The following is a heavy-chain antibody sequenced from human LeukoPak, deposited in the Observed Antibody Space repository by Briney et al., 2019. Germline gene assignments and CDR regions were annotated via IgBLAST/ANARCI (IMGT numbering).Heavy chain of an antibody. J-gene: IGHJ4*02. CDR1: GFTFSSYA. CDR3: AKGPRLGSGYHPDY. Sequence: GGSLRLSCAASGFTFSSYAMTWVRQAPGEGLEWVSTITGSDDRTYYADSVKGRFTISRDYSKNTVHLQLNSLRAEDTAMYYCAKGPRLGSGYHPDYWGQGTLVTVSS. V-gene: IGHV3-23*01. CDR2: ITGSDDRT. D-gene: IGHD3-22*01.